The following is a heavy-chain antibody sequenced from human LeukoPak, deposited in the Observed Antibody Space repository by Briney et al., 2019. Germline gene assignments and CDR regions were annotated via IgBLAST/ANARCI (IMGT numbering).Heavy chain of an antibody. V-gene: IGHV4-4*07. Sequence: PSETLSLTCTVSGGSISSYYWSWIRQPAGKGLEWIGRIYTSGNTNCNPSLRSRVTISVDTSKNQFSLRLRSVTAADAAVYYCARLPYSSARITYWFFDLWGRGTLVTVSS. J-gene: IGHJ2*01. D-gene: IGHD6-25*01. CDR3: ARLPYSSARITYWFFDL. CDR1: GGSISSYY. CDR2: IYTSGNT.